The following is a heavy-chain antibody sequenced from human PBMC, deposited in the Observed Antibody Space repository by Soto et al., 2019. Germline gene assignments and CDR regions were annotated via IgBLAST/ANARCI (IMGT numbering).Heavy chain of an antibody. CDR2: IYYSGST. CDR3: ARGITIFGVVTPYYYYGMDV. Sequence: LSLTCTVSGGSISSYYWSWIRQPPGKGLEWIGYIYYSGSTNYNPSLKSRVTISVDTSKNQFSLKLSSVTAADTAVYYCARGITIFGVVTPYYYYGMDVWGQGTTVTVSS. D-gene: IGHD3-3*01. J-gene: IGHJ6*02. CDR1: GGSISSYY. V-gene: IGHV4-59*01.